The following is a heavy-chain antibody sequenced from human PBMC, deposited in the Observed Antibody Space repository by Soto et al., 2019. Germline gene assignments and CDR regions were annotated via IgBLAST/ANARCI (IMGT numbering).Heavy chain of an antibody. CDR2: IYYRGST. CDR3: ARHAGSQWLFDYYGMDV. J-gene: IGHJ6*02. D-gene: IGHD6-19*01. CDR1: GGSISSYY. V-gene: IGHV4-59*08. Sequence: QVQLQESGPGLVKPSETLSLTCTVSGGSISSYYWSWIRQPPGKGLEWIGYIYYRGSTNYNPSLKSRATTSVATSKNQFSLQLSSVTAAGTAVYYCARHAGSQWLFDYYGMDVWGQGTTVTVSS.